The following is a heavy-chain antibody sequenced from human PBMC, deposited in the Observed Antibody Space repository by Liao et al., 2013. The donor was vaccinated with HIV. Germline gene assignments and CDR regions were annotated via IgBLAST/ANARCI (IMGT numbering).Heavy chain of an antibody. D-gene: IGHD6-19*01. CDR3: ARGPRGTVTGPVRFDH. J-gene: IGHJ4*02. Sequence: QVQLQQWGAGLLKPSETLSLTCAVYGGSFSGYCWSWIRQSPGKGLEWIGEINHSGKTNYNPSLRSRVTISVDTSKNQFSLKLNSVTAADTAVYYCARGPRGTVTGPVRFDHWGQGTLVTVSS. CDR1: GGSFSGYC. CDR2: INHSGKT. V-gene: IGHV4-34*01.